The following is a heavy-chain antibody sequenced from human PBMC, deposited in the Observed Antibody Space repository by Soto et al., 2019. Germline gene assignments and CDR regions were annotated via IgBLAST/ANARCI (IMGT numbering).Heavy chain of an antibody. Sequence: QLQLQESGPGLVKPSETLSLTCTVSGGSISSSSYYWGWIRQPPGKGLEWIGSIYYSGSTYYNPSLKSRVTISVDTSKNPFSLKLSSVTPADTAVYYCARLAAIAAAPFDYWGQGTLVTVSS. CDR2: IYYSGST. V-gene: IGHV4-39*01. CDR1: GGSISSSSYY. D-gene: IGHD6-13*01. CDR3: ARLAAIAAAPFDY. J-gene: IGHJ4*02.